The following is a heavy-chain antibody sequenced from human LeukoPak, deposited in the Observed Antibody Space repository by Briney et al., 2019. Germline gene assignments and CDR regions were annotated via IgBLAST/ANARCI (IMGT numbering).Heavy chain of an antibody. V-gene: IGHV1-46*01. D-gene: IGHD5-18*01. CDR3: ARDRVGEDTAMVTPEYYYYYYGMDV. CDR1: GYTFTSYY. CDR2: IKPSGGST. J-gene: IGHJ6*02. Sequence: VSEKVSCKASGYTFTSYYMQLVRQAPGQGLEWMGIIKPSGGSTSCAQKFQGRVTMTRDTSTSTVYMELSSLRSEDPAVYYCARDRVGEDTAMVTPEYYYYYYGMDVWGQGTTVTVSS.